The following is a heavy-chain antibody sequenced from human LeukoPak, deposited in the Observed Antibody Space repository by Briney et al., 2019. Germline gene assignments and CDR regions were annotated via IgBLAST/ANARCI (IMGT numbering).Heavy chain of an antibody. CDR2: IRTQADAYAT. J-gene: IGHJ4*02. Sequence: GSLRLSCAASGFTFSAYSMNWVRQASGKGLEWVGRIRTQADAYATAYAASVKGRFTISRDDSKNTAYLHMNSLKTEDTAVYYCTRLKLEYSGYAWIFDYWGQGTLVTVSS. D-gene: IGHD5-12*01. CDR3: TRLKLEYSGYAWIFDY. V-gene: IGHV3-73*01. CDR1: GFTFSAYS.